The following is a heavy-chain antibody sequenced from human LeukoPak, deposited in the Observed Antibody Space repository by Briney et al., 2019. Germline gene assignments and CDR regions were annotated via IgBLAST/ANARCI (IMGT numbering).Heavy chain of an antibody. J-gene: IGHJ5*02. V-gene: IGHV1-18*01. Sequence: ASVKVSCKASGYTFTSYGISLVRQAPGQGLEWMGWISAYNGNTNYAQKLQGRVTMTTDTSTSTAYMELRSLRSDDTAVYYCARGQDYYDSSGYYLNWFDPWGQGTLVTVSS. D-gene: IGHD3-22*01. CDR1: GYTFTSYG. CDR3: ARGQDYYDSSGYYLNWFDP. CDR2: ISAYNGNT.